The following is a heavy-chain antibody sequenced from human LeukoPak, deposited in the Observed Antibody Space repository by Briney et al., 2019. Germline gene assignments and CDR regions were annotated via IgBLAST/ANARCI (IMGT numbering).Heavy chain of an antibody. Sequence: TGGSLRLSCEASGFSVSSNYMSWVRQAPGKGLEWVSVYASGSTYYTDSVKGRFTISRDISKNSLHLQMNSLRPEDTAVYYCAAKGNGYTGIYVFAHWGQGTLVTVSS. CDR1: GFSVSSNY. CDR3: AAKGNGYTGIYVFAH. J-gene: IGHJ4*02. D-gene: IGHD5-12*01. CDR2: YASGST. V-gene: IGHV3-66*01.